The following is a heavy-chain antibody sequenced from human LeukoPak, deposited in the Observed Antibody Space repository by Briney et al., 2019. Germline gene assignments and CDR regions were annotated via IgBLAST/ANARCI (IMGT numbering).Heavy chain of an antibody. CDR3: ARDTSDYSGSYFDY. V-gene: IGHV4-61*02. D-gene: IGHD1-26*01. CDR1: GGSISSGSYY. J-gene: IGHJ4*02. Sequence: PSETLSLTCTVSGGSISSGSYYWSWIRHPAGKGLEWIGRIYTSGSTNYNPSLKSRVTISVDTSKNQFSLKLSSVTAADTAVYYCARDTSDYSGSYFDYWGQGTLVTVSS. CDR2: IYTSGST.